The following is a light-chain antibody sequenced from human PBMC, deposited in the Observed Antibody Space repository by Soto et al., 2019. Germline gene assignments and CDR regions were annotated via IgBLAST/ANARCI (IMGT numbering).Light chain of an antibody. J-gene: IGKJ1*01. CDR3: MQGTHWPWT. CDR2: KVS. CDR1: QSLIHSDGNTY. V-gene: IGKV2-30*02. Sequence: DVVMTQSPLSLPVTLGQPASISCRSSQSLIHSDGNTYLNWFQQRPGQSPRRLIYKVSDRDSGGPARFTGSGSGTDFTLKISRVEAVDMGVYSCMQGTHWPWTFGQGTEVEIK.